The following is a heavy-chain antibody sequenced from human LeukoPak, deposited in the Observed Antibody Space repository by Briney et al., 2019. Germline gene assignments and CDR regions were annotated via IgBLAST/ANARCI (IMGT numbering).Heavy chain of an antibody. CDR2: ISSSSSYI. V-gene: IGHV3-21*01. Sequence: GGSLRLSCAASGFTFSSYSMNWVRHAPGKGLELVSSISSSSSYIYYADSVKGRFTISRDNAKNSLYLQMNSLRAEDTAVYYCARDPSRPYCSGGSCYSSKLSFYYWGQGTLVTVSS. J-gene: IGHJ4*02. CDR1: GFTFSSYS. CDR3: ARDPSRPYCSGGSCYSSKLSFYY. D-gene: IGHD2-15*01.